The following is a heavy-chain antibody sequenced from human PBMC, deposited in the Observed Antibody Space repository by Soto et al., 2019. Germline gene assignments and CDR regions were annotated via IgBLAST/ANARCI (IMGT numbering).Heavy chain of an antibody. J-gene: IGHJ4*02. CDR1: GFTFSSYA. V-gene: IGHV3-23*01. CDR2: IHGSGGST. D-gene: IGHD4-17*01. Sequence: EVQLLESGGGLVQRGGSLRLSCAASGFTFSSYAMNWVRQAPGKGLEWVSVIHGSGGSTYYADSVKGRFTISRDNSKNTVDLQMNSLRAEDTAVYYCARGKDRATVTTLDYWGQGTLVTVSS. CDR3: ARGKDRATVTTLDY.